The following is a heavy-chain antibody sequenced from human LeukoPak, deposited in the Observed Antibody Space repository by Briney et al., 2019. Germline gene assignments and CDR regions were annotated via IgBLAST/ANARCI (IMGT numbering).Heavy chain of an antibody. V-gene: IGHV4-4*09. J-gene: IGHJ3*02. D-gene: IGHD5-24*01. CDR1: AGSLSSSY. CDR3: ARGEMPTVGAWAFDI. Sequence: PSETLSLTCTVSAGSLSSSYWTWFRLPPGKRLEWIGYINTRGSTSFNPSLESRVTMSVDTSKNQFSLKLTSVTAADTAMYSCARGEMPTVGAWAFDIWGQGKMVTVSS. CDR2: INTRGST.